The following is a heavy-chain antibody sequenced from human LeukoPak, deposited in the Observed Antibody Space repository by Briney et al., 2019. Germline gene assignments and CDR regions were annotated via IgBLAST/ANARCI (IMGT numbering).Heavy chain of an antibody. J-gene: IGHJ5*02. CDR3: AKDRIASPPQGRFDP. Sequence: GGSLRLSCAASGFTFRSYAMNWVRQAPGKGLEWVSAISGSGDSTYYADSVKGRFTISRDNSQNTLYLQVNSLGAEDTAIYYCAKDRIASPPQGRFDPWGQGTLVTVSS. V-gene: IGHV3-23*01. CDR1: GFTFRSYA. D-gene: IGHD6-6*01. CDR2: ISGSGDST.